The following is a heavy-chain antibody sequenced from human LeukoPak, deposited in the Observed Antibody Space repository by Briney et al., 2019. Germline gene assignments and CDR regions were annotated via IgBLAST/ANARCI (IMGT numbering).Heavy chain of an antibody. CDR3: AKGGGPYHLPTDY. Sequence: PGGSLRLSCAASGFTFSRYSMNWVRQTPGKGLEWVSSISSTSSYLFYADSVKGRFTISRDNAKNSLYLQMNSLRAEDTAVYYCAKGGGPYHLPTDYWGQGTLVTVSS. CDR2: ISSTSSYL. CDR1: GFTFSRYS. D-gene: IGHD2-2*01. J-gene: IGHJ4*02. V-gene: IGHV3-21*01.